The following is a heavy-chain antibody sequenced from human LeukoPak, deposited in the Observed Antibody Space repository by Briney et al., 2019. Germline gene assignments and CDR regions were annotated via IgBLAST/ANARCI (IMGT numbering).Heavy chain of an antibody. Sequence: SETLSLTCTVSGYSISSGYYWSWIRQPPGKGLEWIGSIYHSGSTYYNPSLKSRVTISVDTSKNQFSLKLSSVTAADTAVYYCARARGYSFDDAFDIWGQGTMVTVSS. V-gene: IGHV4-38-2*02. D-gene: IGHD5-18*01. CDR2: IYHSGST. CDR1: GYSISSGYY. CDR3: ARARGYSFDDAFDI. J-gene: IGHJ3*02.